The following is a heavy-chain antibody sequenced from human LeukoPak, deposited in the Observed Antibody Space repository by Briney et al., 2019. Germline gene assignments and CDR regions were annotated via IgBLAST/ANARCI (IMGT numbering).Heavy chain of an antibody. CDR2: ISSNGGRT. V-gene: IGHV3-64D*09. J-gene: IGHJ4*02. Sequence: GGSLRLSCSASGFTFSSYAMHWVRQAPGKGLEYVSSISSNGGRTYYADSVKGRFTISRDNSKNTLYLQMSSLRAEDMAVYYCVKGFDTAMAYFDYWGQGTLVTVSS. CDR1: GFTFSSYA. CDR3: VKGFDTAMAYFDY. D-gene: IGHD5-18*01.